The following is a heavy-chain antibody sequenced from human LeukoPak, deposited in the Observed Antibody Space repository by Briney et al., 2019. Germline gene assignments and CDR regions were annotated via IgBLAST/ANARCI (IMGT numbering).Heavy chain of an antibody. Sequence: SETLSLTCAVYGGSFSGYYWNWIRQPPGKGLEWIGEINHSGSTNYNPSLKSRVTISVDTSKNQFSLKLSSVTAADTAVYYCARGLYDFWSGYYSPPLGYWGQGTLVTVSS. J-gene: IGHJ4*02. CDR3: ARGLYDFWSGYYSPPLGY. D-gene: IGHD3-3*01. CDR1: GGSFSGYY. V-gene: IGHV4-34*01. CDR2: INHSGST.